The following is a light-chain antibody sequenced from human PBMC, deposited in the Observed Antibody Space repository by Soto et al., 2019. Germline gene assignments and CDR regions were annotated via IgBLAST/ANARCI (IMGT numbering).Light chain of an antibody. CDR3: SSYTSSSTLV. J-gene: IGLJ1*01. CDR2: DVS. V-gene: IGLV2-14*01. CDR1: SSDVGGYNY. Sequence: QSVPTQPASVSGSPGQSITISCTGTSSDVGGYNYVSWYQQHPGKAPKLMIYDVSNRPSGVSNRFSGSKSGNTASLTISGLQAEDEADYYCSSYTSSSTLVFGTGTKVTV.